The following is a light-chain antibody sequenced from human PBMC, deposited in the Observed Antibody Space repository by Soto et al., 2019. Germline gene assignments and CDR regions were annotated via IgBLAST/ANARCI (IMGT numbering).Light chain of an antibody. CDR3: SSYTSTNTQL. V-gene: IGLV2-14*03. CDR1: SSDVGGYNF. J-gene: IGLJ2*01. Sequence: QSALTQPASVSGSPGQSITISCTGTSSDVGGYNFVSWYQQHPGKAPKLMIYDVTNRPSGVSTRFYGSKSGNTASLTISGLQAEDEAHYSCSSYTSTNTQLFGGGTTLTVL. CDR2: DVT.